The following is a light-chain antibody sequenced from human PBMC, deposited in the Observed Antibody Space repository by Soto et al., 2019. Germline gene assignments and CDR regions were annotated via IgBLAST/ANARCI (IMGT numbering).Light chain of an antibody. J-gene: IGLJ1*01. CDR1: TSDVGGYNY. CDR2: EVS. CDR3: NSYAGSNNCV. Sequence: QSVLTQPPSASGSLGQSVTISCSGTTSDVGGYNYVSWYQQHPGKAPKLMIYEVSRRPSGDPDRFSGSKSGNTASLTVSGLQAEDEADYYCNSYAGSNNCVFGTGTKLTVL. V-gene: IGLV2-8*01.